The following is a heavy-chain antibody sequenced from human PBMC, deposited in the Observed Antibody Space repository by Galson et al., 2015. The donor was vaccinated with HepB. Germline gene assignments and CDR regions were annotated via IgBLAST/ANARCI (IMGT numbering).Heavy chain of an antibody. V-gene: IGHV3-64D*06. Sequence: SLRLSCAASGFTFSSYAMHWVRQAPGKGLGYVSAISSNGGSTYYADSVKGRFTISRDNSKNTLYLQMSSLRAEDTAVYYCVKGVQLWPPGFDYWGQGTLVTVSS. CDR3: VKGVQLWPPGFDY. CDR1: GFTFSSYA. CDR2: ISSNGGST. D-gene: IGHD5-18*01. J-gene: IGHJ4*02.